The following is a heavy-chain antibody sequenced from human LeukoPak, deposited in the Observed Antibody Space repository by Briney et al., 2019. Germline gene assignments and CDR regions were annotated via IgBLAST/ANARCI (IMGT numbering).Heavy chain of an antibody. CDR2: SYPSGGTT. V-gene: IGHV1-46*01. J-gene: IGHJ4*02. CDR1: GYTFTNYY. CDR3: ASDVIAAPGDTLRH. D-gene: IGHD6-13*01. Sequence: GASVKVSCKASGYTFTNYYIHWLRQAPGQRLEWMGISYPSGGTTTYAQKFQGRLTMTRGTSTSRVYMELSSLRSEDTAVYYCASDVIAAPGDTLRHWGQGTLVTVSS.